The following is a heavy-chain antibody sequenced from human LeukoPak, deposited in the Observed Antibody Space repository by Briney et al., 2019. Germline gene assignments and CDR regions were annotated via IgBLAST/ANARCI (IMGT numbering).Heavy chain of an antibody. CDR3: ARGRAPVEKAAVDY. Sequence: EGSLRLSCAASGFTFSSYAMHWVRQAPGKGLEWVAVISYDGSNKYYADSVKGRFTISRDNSKNTLYLQMNSLRAEDTAVYYCARGRAPVEKAAVDYWGQGTLVTVSS. D-gene: IGHD6-13*01. J-gene: IGHJ4*02. V-gene: IGHV3-30*04. CDR2: ISYDGSNK. CDR1: GFTFSSYA.